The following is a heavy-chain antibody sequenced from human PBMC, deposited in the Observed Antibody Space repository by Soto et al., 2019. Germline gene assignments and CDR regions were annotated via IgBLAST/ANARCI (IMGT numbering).Heavy chain of an antibody. V-gene: IGHV3-74*01. J-gene: IGHJ4*02. Sequence: EVQLVESGGGLVQPGGSLRLSCSASGFTFSRYWMHWVRQVPGKGLQWVSHINSDGTTTNYGDSVKGRFTISRDNAKHTLYLQMNRLRAEDTSVYYCARETEYSSGLTDYWGQGTLVTVSS. D-gene: IGHD3-22*01. CDR3: ARETEYSSGLTDY. CDR2: INSDGTTT. CDR1: GFTFSRYW.